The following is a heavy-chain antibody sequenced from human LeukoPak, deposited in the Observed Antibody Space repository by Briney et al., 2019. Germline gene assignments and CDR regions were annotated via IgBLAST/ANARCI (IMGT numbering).Heavy chain of an antibody. CDR2: IWYDGSNK. J-gene: IGHJ4*02. Sequence: GGSLRLSCEASGFPFSSYWMSWVRQAPGKGLEWVAVIWYDGSNKYYADSVKGRFTISRDNSKNTLYLQMNSLRAEDTAVYYCASDYYDSSGLNRWGQGTLVTVSS. D-gene: IGHD3-22*01. CDR1: GFPFSSYW. V-gene: IGHV3-33*08. CDR3: ASDYYDSSGLNR.